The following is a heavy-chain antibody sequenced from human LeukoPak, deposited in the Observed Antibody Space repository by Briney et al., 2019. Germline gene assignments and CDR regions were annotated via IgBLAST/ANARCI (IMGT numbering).Heavy chain of an antibody. CDR2: INTDGNST. V-gene: IGHV3-74*01. D-gene: IGHD6-13*01. CDR1: GFSFSSYD. CDR3: ARELASGD. Sequence: GGSLRLSCAASGFSFSSYDMSWVRQAPGKGLVWVSQINTDGNSTTYADSVKGRFTVSRDNAKNTLYLQMNSLRAEDTAVYYCARELASGDWGQGTLVTVSS. J-gene: IGHJ4*02.